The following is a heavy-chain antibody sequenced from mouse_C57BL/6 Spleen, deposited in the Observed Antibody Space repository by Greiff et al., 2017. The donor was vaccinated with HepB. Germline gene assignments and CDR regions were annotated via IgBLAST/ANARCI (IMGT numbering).Heavy chain of an antibody. CDR1: GFTFTGYY. CDR3: ACSSTWEGDYAMYC. CDR2: IRNKANGYTT. J-gene: IGHJ4*01. V-gene: IGHV7-3*01. D-gene: IGHD4-1*01. Sequence: EVMLVESGGGLVQPGGSLSLSCAASGFTFTGYYMSWVRQPPGKALEWLGCIRNKANGYTTEYSASVKGRFTISRDNSQSILYLPMNALRAEDSATDYCACSSTWEGDYAMYCWGKTTSVTAAS.